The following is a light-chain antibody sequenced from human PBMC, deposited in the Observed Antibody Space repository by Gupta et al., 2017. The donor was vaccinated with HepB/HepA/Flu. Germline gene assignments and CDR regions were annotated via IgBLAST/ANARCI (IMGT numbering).Light chain of an antibody. CDR2: VDN. V-gene: IGLV1-40*01. J-gene: IGLJ1*01. CDR1: SSNIVAGSD. CDR3: HCSASARGFYV. Sequence: QSVLTPPPSVSGVPGQTVTIPCTGNSSNIVAGSDVHWYQQVQDTDKKDRILVDNNRPYGVEDRVACSRSGTCDSPALTVPPSEDEADDDCHCSASARGFYVFGTGTQVTVL.